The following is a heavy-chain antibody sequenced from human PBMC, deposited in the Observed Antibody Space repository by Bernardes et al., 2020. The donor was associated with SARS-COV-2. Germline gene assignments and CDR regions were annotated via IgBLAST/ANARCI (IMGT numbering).Heavy chain of an antibody. Sequence: SLISSCAASGFTFRSSWMHWVRQAPGPGLVWVSRINSDGSSTSYADSVKGRFTISRDNAKNTLYLQMNSLRAEDTAVYYCASSGMFYWGQGTLVTVSS. CDR3: ASSGMFY. CDR2: INSDGSST. V-gene: IGHV3-74*01. D-gene: IGHD3-10*01. J-gene: IGHJ4*02. CDR1: GFTFRSSW.